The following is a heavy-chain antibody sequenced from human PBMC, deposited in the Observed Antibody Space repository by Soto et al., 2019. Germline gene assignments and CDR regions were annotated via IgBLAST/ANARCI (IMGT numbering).Heavy chain of an antibody. CDR2: IYWDDDK. V-gene: IGHV2-5*02. D-gene: IGHD4-17*01. CDR3: AHSRIYGYYVHAFHI. J-gene: IGHJ3*02. Sequence: QITLKESGPTLVKPTQTLTLTCTFSGFSLSTSGVGVGWIRQPPGKALEWLALIYWDDDKRYSPSLKSRLTITKDTFKNQVVLTMTNMDPVDTATYYCAHSRIYGYYVHAFHIWGQGTMVTVSS. CDR1: GFSLSTSGVG.